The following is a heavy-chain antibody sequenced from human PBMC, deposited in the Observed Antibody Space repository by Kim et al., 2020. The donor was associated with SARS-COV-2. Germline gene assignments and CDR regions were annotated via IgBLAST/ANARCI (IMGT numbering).Heavy chain of an antibody. V-gene: IGHV3-30*04. Sequence: GGSLRLSCAASGFIFSSYAMHWVRQAPGKGLEWVAVVSYDGSNKYYADSVKGRFTISRDNSKNTLYLQMNSLRAEDTAVYYCARGGGRYDFWPFWGQGTLVTVSS. CDR3: ARGGGRYDFWPF. CDR2: VSYDGSNK. CDR1: GFIFSSYA. J-gene: IGHJ4*02. D-gene: IGHD3-3*01.